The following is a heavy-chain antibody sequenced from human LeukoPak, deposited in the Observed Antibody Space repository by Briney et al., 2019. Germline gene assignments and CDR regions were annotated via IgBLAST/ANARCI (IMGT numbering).Heavy chain of an antibody. Sequence: GGSLRLSCAASGFTFSSYGMNWVRQAPGKGLEWVSTLTRGGDNDIHYADSVKGRFTISRDNSKNSLYLQMNSLRADDTAVYYCVRDAYGAHFDYWGQGALVTVSS. J-gene: IGHJ4*02. CDR1: GFTFSSYG. CDR3: VRDAYGAHFDY. V-gene: IGHV3-21*06. D-gene: IGHD2-21*01. CDR2: LTRGGDNDI.